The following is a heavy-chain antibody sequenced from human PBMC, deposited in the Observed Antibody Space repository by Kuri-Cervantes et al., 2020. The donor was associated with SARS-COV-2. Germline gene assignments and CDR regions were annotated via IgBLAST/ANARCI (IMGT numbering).Heavy chain of an antibody. D-gene: IGHD2-21*01. CDR1: GFTFSRYA. V-gene: IGHV3-30-3*01. Sequence: GGSLRLSCAASGFTFSRYAMHWVRQAPGKGLEWVAVISYDGSNKDYTASGKGRFTISRDNSQNTLYLQMKSLSTEDTALYYCARDRVGVHDSWGQGTLVTVSS. CDR3: ARDRVGVHDS. CDR2: ISYDGSNK. J-gene: IGHJ4*02.